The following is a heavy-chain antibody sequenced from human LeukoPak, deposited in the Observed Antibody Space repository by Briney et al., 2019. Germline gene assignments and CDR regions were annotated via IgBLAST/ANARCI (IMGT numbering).Heavy chain of an antibody. D-gene: IGHD5-18*01. CDR2: IYYSGST. V-gene: IGHV4-59*01. Sequence: SETLSLTCTVSGGSISNYYWSWIRQPPGKGLEWIGYIYYSGSTKYNPSLKSRVTISVDTSKNHFSLKLTSVTAADTAVYYCARVWIQLWLFSRGPFDYWGQGTLVTVSS. J-gene: IGHJ4*02. CDR3: ARVWIQLWLFSRGPFDY. CDR1: GGSISNYY.